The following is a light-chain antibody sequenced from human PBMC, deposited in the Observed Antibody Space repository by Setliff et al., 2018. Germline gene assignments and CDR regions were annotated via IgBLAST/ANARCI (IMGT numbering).Light chain of an antibody. CDR2: EVS. V-gene: IGLV2-8*01. Sequence: QSALTQPPSASGSPGQSVTISCTGTSSDVGGHNYVSWYQQHPGKAPKLMISEVSKRPSGVPDRFSGSKSGNTASLTVSGLQADDEADYYCTSYTGSDNYVLFGGGTQLTV. J-gene: IGLJ3*02. CDR3: TSYTGSDNYVL. CDR1: SSDVGGHNY.